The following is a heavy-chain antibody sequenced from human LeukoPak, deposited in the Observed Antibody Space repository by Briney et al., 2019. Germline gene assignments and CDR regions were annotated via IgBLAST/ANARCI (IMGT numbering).Heavy chain of an antibody. CDR3: ARRRYYDSSGYYPGYYYYMDV. CDR2: INHSGST. Sequence: GSLRLSCAASGFTFSSYWMSWIRQPPGKGLEWIGEINHSGSTNYNPSLKSRVTISVDTSKNQFSLKLSSVTAADTAVYYCARRRYYDSSGYYPGYYYYMDVWGKGTTVTISS. J-gene: IGHJ6*03. CDR1: GFTFSSYW. V-gene: IGHV4-34*01. D-gene: IGHD3-22*01.